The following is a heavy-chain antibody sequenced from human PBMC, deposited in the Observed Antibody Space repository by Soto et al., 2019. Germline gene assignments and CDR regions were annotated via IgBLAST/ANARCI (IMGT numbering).Heavy chain of an antibody. V-gene: IGHV3-33*01. CDR2: IWHDGSNK. CDR3: ARDLGYNYGHPFDY. J-gene: IGHJ4*02. D-gene: IGHD1-1*01. CDR1: GFSFGSHS. Sequence: QVQLVESGGGVVQPGRSLRLSCAVSGFSFGSHSMHWVRQAPGKGLEWVALIWHDGSNKYYADSVKGRFTISRDNHKNNLDLQMNSLRAEDTAVYYCARDLGYNYGHPFDYWGQGTLVTVSS.